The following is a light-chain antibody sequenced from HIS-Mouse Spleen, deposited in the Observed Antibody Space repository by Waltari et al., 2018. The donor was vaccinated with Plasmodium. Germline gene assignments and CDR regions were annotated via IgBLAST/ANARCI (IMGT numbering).Light chain of an antibody. CDR1: QSVSSY. Sequence: EIVLTQSPATLSLSPWERATLPCRASQSVSSYLAWYQQKPGQAPRLLIYDASNRATGIPARFSGSGSGTDFTLTISSLEPEDFAVYYCQQRSNWPPTFGGGTKVEIK. CDR2: DAS. CDR3: QQRSNWPPT. J-gene: IGKJ4*01. V-gene: IGKV3-11*01.